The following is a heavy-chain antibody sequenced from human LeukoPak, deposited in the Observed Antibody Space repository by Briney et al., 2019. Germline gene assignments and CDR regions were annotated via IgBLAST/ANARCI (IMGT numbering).Heavy chain of an antibody. V-gene: IGHV1-69*05. J-gene: IGHJ5*02. Sequence: SVKVSCKASGGTISSYAISWVRQAPGQGLEWMGGIIPIFGTANYAQKFQGRVTITTDESTSTAYMELSSLRSEDTAVYYCARDLYNWNDEVMAYNWFDPWGQGTLVTVSS. CDR2: IIPIFGTA. CDR3: ARDLYNWNDEVMAYNWFDP. D-gene: IGHD1-1*01. CDR1: GGTISSYA.